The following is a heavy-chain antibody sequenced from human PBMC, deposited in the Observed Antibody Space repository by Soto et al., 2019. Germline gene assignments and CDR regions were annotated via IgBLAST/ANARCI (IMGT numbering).Heavy chain of an antibody. Sequence: EVQLLESGGGVVQPGGSLRLSCAASGFTFSSYAMSWVRQAPGKGLEWVSIISDSGANIYYGDSVKGRFTISRDDSKNTLYLQMNRLRAEDTAVYYCAKDEILLAGIVYYYGMDVWGQGTTVTVSS. J-gene: IGHJ6*02. CDR2: ISDSGANI. D-gene: IGHD6-19*01. CDR1: GFTFSSYA. CDR3: AKDEILLAGIVYYYGMDV. V-gene: IGHV3-23*01.